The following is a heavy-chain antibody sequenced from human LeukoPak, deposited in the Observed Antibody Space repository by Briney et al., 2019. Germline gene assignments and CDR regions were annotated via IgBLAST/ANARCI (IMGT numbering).Heavy chain of an antibody. CDR3: ARLERGAAAGTRAFDI. CDR2: IYYSGST. V-gene: IGHV4-59*08. J-gene: IGHJ3*02. D-gene: IGHD6-13*01. Sequence: SETLSLTCTVSGGSISSYYWSWIRQPPGKGLEWIGYIYYSGSTNYNPSLKSRVTISVDTSKNQFSLKLSSVTAADTAVYYCARLERGAAAGTRAFDIWGQGTMVTVSS. CDR1: GGSISSYY.